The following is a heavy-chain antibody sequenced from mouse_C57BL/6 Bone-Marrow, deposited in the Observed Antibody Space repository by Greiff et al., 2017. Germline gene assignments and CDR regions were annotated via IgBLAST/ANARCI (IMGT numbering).Heavy chain of an antibody. V-gene: IGHV1-64*01. J-gene: IGHJ4*01. CDR1: GYTFTSYW. CDR3: ARPNYYGSSSYYYAMDY. Sequence: QVQLQQSGAELVKPGASVKLSCKASGYTFTSYWMHWVKQRPGQGLEWIGMIHPNSGSTNYNEKFKSKATLTVDKSSSTAYMQLSSLTSEDSAVYYCARPNYYGSSSYYYAMDYWGQGTSVTVSS. CDR2: IHPNSGST. D-gene: IGHD1-1*01.